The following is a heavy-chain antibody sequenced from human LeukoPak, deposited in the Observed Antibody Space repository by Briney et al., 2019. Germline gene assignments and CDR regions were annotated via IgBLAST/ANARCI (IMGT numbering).Heavy chain of an antibody. V-gene: IGHV4-38-2*02. CDR2: MYHSGNT. CDR3: ARGGSGWYVVWFDP. D-gene: IGHD6-19*01. J-gene: IGHJ5*02. Sequence: SETLSLTCTVSGSSISSAYYWGWIRPPPGKGLEWIGNMYHSGNTYYNPSLKSRVTISVDTSKSQFSLKLSTVTAADTAVYYCARGGSGWYVVWFDPWGQGTLVTVSS. CDR1: GSSISSAYY.